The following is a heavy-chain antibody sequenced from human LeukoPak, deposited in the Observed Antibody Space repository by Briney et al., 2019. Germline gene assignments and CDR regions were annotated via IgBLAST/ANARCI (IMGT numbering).Heavy chain of an antibody. CDR3: ARGGGQWLKFNWFDP. V-gene: IGHV1-18*01. J-gene: IGHJ5*02. Sequence: ASVKVSCKASGYTFTSYGVSWVRQAPGQGLEWMGWISAYNGNTNYAQKLQGRVTMTTDTSTSTAYMELRSLRSDDTAVYYCARGGGQWLKFNWFDPWGQGTLVTVSS. CDR2: ISAYNGNT. CDR1: GYTFTSYG. D-gene: IGHD6-19*01.